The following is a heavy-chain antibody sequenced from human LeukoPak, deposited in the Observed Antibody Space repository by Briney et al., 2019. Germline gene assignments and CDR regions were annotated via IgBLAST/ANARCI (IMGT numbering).Heavy chain of an antibody. D-gene: IGHD6-13*01. CDR3: ARDISSSALDS. CDR1: GFTFNVYT. V-gene: IGHV3-21*01. CDR2: ISASGTFI. J-gene: IGHJ4*02. Sequence: GGSLRLSCAASGFTFNVYTMNWVRQAPGKGLEWVSSISASGTFIYNADSVKGRFTISRDNAKNSLFLRLNSLRAEDTAVYYCARDISSSALDSWGQGTLVTVST.